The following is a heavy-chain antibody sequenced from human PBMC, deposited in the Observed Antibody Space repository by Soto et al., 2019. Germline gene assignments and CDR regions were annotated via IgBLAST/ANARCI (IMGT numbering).Heavy chain of an antibody. J-gene: IGHJ5*02. CDR3: ARDPYYDFWSGSNCFDP. V-gene: IGHV1-3*01. CDR1: GYTFTNYA. CDR2: INAGNGDT. D-gene: IGHD3-3*01. Sequence: ASVKVSCKASGYTFTNYAMHWVRQAPGQRLEWMGWINAGNGDTKYSQNFQGRVTITRDTSASTAYMELSSLRSEDTAVYYCARDPYYDFWSGSNCFDPWGQRTLVTVSS.